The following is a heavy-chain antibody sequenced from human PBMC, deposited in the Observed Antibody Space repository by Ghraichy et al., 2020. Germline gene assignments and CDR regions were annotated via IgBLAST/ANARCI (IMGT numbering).Heavy chain of an antibody. D-gene: IGHD2-2*02. V-gene: IGHV1-18*04. CDR1: GYTFTSYG. J-gene: IGHJ5*02. CDR3: ARDGLYKTYSPNWFDP. Sequence: ASVKVSCKASGYTFTSYGISWVRQAPGQGLEWMGWISAYNGNTNYAQKLQGRVTMTTDTSTSTAYMELRSLRSDDTAVYYCARDGLYKTYSPNWFDPWGQGTLVTVSS. CDR2: ISAYNGNT.